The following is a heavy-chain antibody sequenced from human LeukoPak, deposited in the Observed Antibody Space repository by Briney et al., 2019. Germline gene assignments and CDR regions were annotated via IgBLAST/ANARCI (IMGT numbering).Heavy chain of an antibody. Sequence: GGSLRLSCAASGFTFSSYEMNWVRQAPGKGLEWVSYISSSGSTRYYADSVEGRFTISRDNAKNSLHLQMNSLRAEDTAVYYCARDLEAAVVVTAEGWGQGTLVTVSS. CDR3: ARDLEAAVVVTAEG. V-gene: IGHV3-48*03. CDR1: GFTFSSYE. D-gene: IGHD2-21*02. J-gene: IGHJ4*02. CDR2: ISSSGSTR.